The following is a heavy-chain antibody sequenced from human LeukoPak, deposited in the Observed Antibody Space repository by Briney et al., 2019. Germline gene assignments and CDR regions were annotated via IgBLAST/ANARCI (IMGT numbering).Heavy chain of an antibody. CDR2: ISYDGSNK. D-gene: IGHD6-13*01. J-gene: IGHJ6*02. V-gene: IGHV3-30*03. CDR1: GFTFSSYG. CDR3: ARDFQLDSSSWYTYYYYGMDV. Sequence: TGGSLRLSCAASGFTFSSYGMHWVRQAPGKGLEWVAVISYDGSNKYYADSVKGRFTISRDNAKNSLYLQMNSLRAEDTAVYYCARDFQLDSSSWYTYYYYGMDVWGQGTTVTVSS.